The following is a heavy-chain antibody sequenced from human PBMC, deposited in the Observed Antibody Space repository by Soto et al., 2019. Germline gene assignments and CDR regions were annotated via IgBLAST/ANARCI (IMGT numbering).Heavy chain of an antibody. D-gene: IGHD5-18*01. Sequence: QVQLVQSGAELKKPGASVNISCTASGFTFSDNLINWVRQVPGQGLEWMGWLNPDTGNTRYSETFQGRVTISRHPSARIAYLELSCLGNEDTALYFCVRDIQSVGPGANDDFDVWGQGTMITVSS. J-gene: IGHJ3*01. CDR3: VRDIQSVGPGANDDFDV. CDR1: GFTFSDNL. CDR2: LNPDTGNT. V-gene: IGHV1-3*01.